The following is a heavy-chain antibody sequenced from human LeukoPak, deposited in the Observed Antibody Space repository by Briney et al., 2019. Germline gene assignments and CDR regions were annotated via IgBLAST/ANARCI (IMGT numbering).Heavy chain of an antibody. Sequence: GGSLRLSCAASGFTFSNYAMSWVRQAPGKGLEWVSPISGSGGTTFYAVSVKSRFTISRDNSKNTLYLQVNSLRAADTAIYYCAKEQEMDTILPPFHYWGQGTLVTVSS. D-gene: IGHD5-24*01. CDR3: AKEQEMDTILPPFHY. J-gene: IGHJ4*02. CDR1: GFTFSNYA. V-gene: IGHV3-23*01. CDR2: ISGSGGTT.